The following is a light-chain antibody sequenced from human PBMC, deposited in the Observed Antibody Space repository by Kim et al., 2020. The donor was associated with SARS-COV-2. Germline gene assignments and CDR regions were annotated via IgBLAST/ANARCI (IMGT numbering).Light chain of an antibody. Sequence: FLAWYQPVPGTAPKLLIYNNDKPPSGIPDRSSVSKSGASATLAITGLQTGDEAEYFSGTWDSTLKIGVFGGGTQLTVL. CDR1: F. CDR2: NND. CDR3: GTWDSTLKIGV. V-gene: IGLV1-51*01. J-gene: IGLJ3*02.